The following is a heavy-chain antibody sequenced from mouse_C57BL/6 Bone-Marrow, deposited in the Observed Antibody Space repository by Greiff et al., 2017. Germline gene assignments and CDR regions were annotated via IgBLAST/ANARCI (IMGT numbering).Heavy chain of an antibody. CDR1: GFNIKDYY. J-gene: IGHJ2*01. CDR2: IDPEDGET. CDR3: ARAAQAPGPRVSFDY. V-gene: IGHV14-2*01. D-gene: IGHD3-2*02. Sequence: EVQLVESGAELVKPGASVKLSCTASGFNIKDYYMHWVKQRTEQGLEWIGRIDPEDGETKYAPKFQGKATITADTSSNTAYPQLSSLTSEDTAVYYCARAAQAPGPRVSFDYWGQGTTLTVSS.